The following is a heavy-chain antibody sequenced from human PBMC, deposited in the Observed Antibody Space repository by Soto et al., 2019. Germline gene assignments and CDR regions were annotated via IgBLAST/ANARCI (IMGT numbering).Heavy chain of an antibody. CDR2: IIPIFGTA. CDR1: GGTFSSYA. D-gene: IGHD2-15*01. J-gene: IGHJ6*02. Sequence: QVQLVQSGAEVKKPGSSVKVSCKASGGTFSSYAISWVRQAPGQGLEWMGGIIPIFGTANYAQKFQGRVTITADESTSTAYMELSSLRSEDTAVYYCVREKDIVVVVAATRDYYGMDVWGQGTTVTVSS. V-gene: IGHV1-69*01. CDR3: VREKDIVVVVAATRDYYGMDV.